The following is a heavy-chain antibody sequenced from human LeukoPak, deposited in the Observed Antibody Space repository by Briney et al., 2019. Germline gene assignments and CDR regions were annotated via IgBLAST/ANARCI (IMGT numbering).Heavy chain of an antibody. D-gene: IGHD6-13*01. V-gene: IGHV1-69*13. CDR2: IIPIFGTA. CDR3: ARVPDSYSSSSCWFDP. CDR1: GGTFSSYA. J-gene: IGHJ5*02. Sequence: SVKVSCKASGGTFSSYAISWVRQAPGQGLEWMGGIIPIFGTANYAQKFQGRVTITADESTSTAYMELSSLRSEDTAVYYCARVPDSYSSSSCWFDPWSQGTLVTVSS.